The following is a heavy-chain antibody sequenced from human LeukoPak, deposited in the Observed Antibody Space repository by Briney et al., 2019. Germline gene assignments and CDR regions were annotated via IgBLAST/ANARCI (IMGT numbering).Heavy chain of an antibody. CDR1: GFTFSNYW. Sequence: GGSLRLSCAVSGFTFSNYWMTWVRQAPGKGLEWVANIKQDGSEKYYVDSVKGRFTISRDNAKSSLYLQMNSLRVKDTAVYYCTRGVTIVPDYWGQGTLVTVSS. V-gene: IGHV3-7*01. D-gene: IGHD2-8*01. CDR2: IKQDGSEK. CDR3: TRGVTIVPDY. J-gene: IGHJ4*02.